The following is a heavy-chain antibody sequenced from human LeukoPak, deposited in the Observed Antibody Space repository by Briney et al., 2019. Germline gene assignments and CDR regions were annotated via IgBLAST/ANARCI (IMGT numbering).Heavy chain of an antibody. CDR2: IYYSGST. J-gene: IGHJ3*02. CDR3: ARDSGLGYCSSTSCYAFDI. D-gene: IGHD2-2*01. V-gene: IGHV4-59*01. Sequence: SETLSLTCTVSGGSISSYYWSWIRQPPGKGLEWIGYIYYSGSTNYNPSLKSRVTISVDTSKNQFSLKLSSVTAADTAVYYCARDSGLGYCSSTSCYAFDIWGQGTMVTVSS. CDR1: GGSISSYY.